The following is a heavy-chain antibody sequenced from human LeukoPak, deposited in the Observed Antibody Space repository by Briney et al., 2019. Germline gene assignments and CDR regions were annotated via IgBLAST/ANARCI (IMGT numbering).Heavy chain of an antibody. Sequence: GRSLRLSCAASGFTFSSYAMHWVRQAPGKGLEYASAISSNGGSTYYANSVKGRFTISRDNSKNTLYLQMGSLRAEDMAVYYCARDKGASGSYFNYWGQGTLVTVSS. V-gene: IGHV3-64*01. D-gene: IGHD3-10*01. CDR2: ISSNGGST. CDR3: ARDKGASGSYFNY. CDR1: GFTFSSYA. J-gene: IGHJ4*02.